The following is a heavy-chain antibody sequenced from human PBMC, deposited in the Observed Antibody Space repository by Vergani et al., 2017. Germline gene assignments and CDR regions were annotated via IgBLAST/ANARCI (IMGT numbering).Heavy chain of an antibody. Sequence: QVQLQESGPGLVKPSQTLSLTCTVSGGSISSGGYYWSWIRQHPGKGLEWIGYINYSGITYYNPSLKSRVTISVDTSKNQFSLKLSSVNAADTAVYYCARVERCSGGGCYPAVTSDWGQGTLVTVSS. CDR2: INYSGIT. CDR3: ARVERCSGGGCYPAVTSD. D-gene: IGHD2-15*01. V-gene: IGHV4-31*03. CDR1: GGSISSGGYY. J-gene: IGHJ4*02.